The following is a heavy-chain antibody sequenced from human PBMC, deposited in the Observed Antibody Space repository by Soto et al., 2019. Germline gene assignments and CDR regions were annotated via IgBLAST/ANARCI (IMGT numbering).Heavy chain of an antibody. CDR1: GYTFTSYG. CDR2: ISAYNGNT. J-gene: IGHJ4*02. Sequence: ASVKVSCKASGYTFTSYGISWVRQAPGQGLERMGWISAYNGNTNYAQKLQGRVTMTTDTSTSTAYMELRSLRSDDTAVYYCARVRYSSGWYAGDFDYWGQGTLVTVSS. V-gene: IGHV1-18*01. D-gene: IGHD6-19*01. CDR3: ARVRYSSGWYAGDFDY.